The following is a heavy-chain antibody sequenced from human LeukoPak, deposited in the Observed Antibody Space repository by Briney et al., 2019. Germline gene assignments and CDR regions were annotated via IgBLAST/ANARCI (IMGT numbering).Heavy chain of an antibody. CDR2: IYYSGST. Sequence: SGTLSLTCTVSGGSISSYYWSWIRQPPGKGLEWIGYIYYSGSTDYNPSLKSRVTISVETSKNQFSLKLSSVTAADTAVYYCARVTGYMIEDYFDYWGQGTLVTVSS. CDR1: GGSISSYY. J-gene: IGHJ4*02. CDR3: ARVTGYMIEDYFDY. D-gene: IGHD3-22*01. V-gene: IGHV4-59*01.